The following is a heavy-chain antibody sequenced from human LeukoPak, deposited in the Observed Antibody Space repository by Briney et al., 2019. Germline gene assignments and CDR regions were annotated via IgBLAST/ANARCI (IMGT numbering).Heavy chain of an antibody. CDR3: ARRAGGYSHPYDY. J-gene: IGHJ4*02. CDR1: GFTVSGNY. CDR2: IYSGDTT. D-gene: IGHD4-23*01. V-gene: IGHV3-53*01. Sequence: GGSLRLSCAVSGFTVSGNYMSWVRQAPGKGLEWVSPIYSGDTTLYADSVKGRFTISRDISKNTVYLQMNSLRAEDTAVYYCARRAGGYSHPYDYWGQGILVTVSS.